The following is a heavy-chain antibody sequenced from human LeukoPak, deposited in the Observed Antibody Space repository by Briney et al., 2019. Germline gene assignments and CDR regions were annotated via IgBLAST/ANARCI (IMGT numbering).Heavy chain of an antibody. Sequence: GGSLRLSCAASGFTFSRYAMSWVRQAPGKGLEWVSAISGSGGGTYYADSVKGRFTISRDNSKNTLYLQMNSLRAEDTAVYYSPTDRVAAAGLYYSGMDVWGQGTTVTVSS. V-gene: IGHV3-23*01. D-gene: IGHD6-13*01. CDR1: GFTFSRYA. CDR3: PTDRVAAAGLYYSGMDV. CDR2: ISGSGGGT. J-gene: IGHJ6*02.